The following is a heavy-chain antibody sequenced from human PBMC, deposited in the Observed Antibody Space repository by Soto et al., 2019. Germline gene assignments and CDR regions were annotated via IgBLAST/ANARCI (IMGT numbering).Heavy chain of an antibody. Sequence: EVQLVESGGGLVQPGGSLRLSCATSGFILSDCAMNWVRQAPGKGLEWVSYISSSSSVIDYADSVKGRFTVSRDNARNSLYLLMNRLRAEDTAVYYRARDLSWGSNWYYYMAVWGKGTTVTVSS. CDR1: GFILSDCA. CDR3: ARDLSWGSNWYYYMAV. CDR2: ISSSSSVI. D-gene: IGHD7-27*01. J-gene: IGHJ6*03. V-gene: IGHV3-48*01.